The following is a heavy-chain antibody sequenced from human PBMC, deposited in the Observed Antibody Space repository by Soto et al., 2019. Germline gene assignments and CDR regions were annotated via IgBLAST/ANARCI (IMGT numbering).Heavy chain of an antibody. CDR3: ARDRISLGGLGHYYRLDF. V-gene: IGHV1-2*04. CDR1: GYTFTGYY. Sequence: ASVKVSCKASGYTFTGYYMHWVRQAPGQGLEWMGWINPNSGGTNYAQKFQSWVTMTRDTSISTAYMELSRLRSDDTAVYYCARDRISLGGLGHYYRLDFWGQGTTVTVSS. D-gene: IGHD6-19*01. J-gene: IGHJ6*02. CDR2: INPNSGGT.